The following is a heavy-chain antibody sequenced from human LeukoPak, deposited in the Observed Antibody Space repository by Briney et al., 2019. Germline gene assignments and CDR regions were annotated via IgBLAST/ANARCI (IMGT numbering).Heavy chain of an antibody. CDR3: ARGGLRYFDWLPIRYNWFDP. V-gene: IGHV4-34*01. CDR1: GGSFSGYY. J-gene: IGHJ5*02. D-gene: IGHD3-9*01. Sequence: SSETLSLTCAVYGGSFSGYYWSWVRQPPGKGLEWIGEINHSGRTNYNPSLKSRVTISVDKSKNQFSLKLSSVTAADTAVYYCARGGLRYFDWLPIRYNWFDPWGQGTLVTVSS. CDR2: INHSGRT.